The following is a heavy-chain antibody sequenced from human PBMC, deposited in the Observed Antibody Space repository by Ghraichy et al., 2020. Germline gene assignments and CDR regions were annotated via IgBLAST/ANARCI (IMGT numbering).Heavy chain of an antibody. J-gene: IGHJ4*02. CDR2: IYTSGST. CDR1: GGSISRYY. V-gene: IGHV4-4*07. CDR3: VRVATDSFVNMYYFDQ. Sequence: SETLSLTCTVSGGSISRYYWSWIRQPAGKGLEWIGRIYTSGSTNYNPSLKSRVTMSIDPSRNQFSLKLNSVTAADTAGYYCVRVATDSFVNMYYFDQWGQGSLVTVSS. D-gene: IGHD3-3*01.